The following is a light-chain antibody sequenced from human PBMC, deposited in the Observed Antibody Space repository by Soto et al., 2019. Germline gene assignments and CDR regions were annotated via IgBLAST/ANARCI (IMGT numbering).Light chain of an antibody. Sequence: AIQLTQSPSSLSASVGDRVTITCRASQGISSALAWYQQKPGKAPKLLIYDASSLESGVPSRFSGSGSGTDFTLTISSLQPEDYATYYCQQFNSYPITFGQGTRLAIK. CDR3: QQFNSYPIT. CDR1: QGISSA. J-gene: IGKJ5*01. V-gene: IGKV1-13*02. CDR2: DAS.